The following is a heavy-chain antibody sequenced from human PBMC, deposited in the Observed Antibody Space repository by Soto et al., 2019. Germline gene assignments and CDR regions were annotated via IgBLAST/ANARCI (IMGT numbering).Heavy chain of an antibody. D-gene: IGHD6-25*01. Sequence: QVQLVESGGGVVQPGRSLRVSCAASGFTCSIYAMHWVRQAPGTGLEGVAVISYDGTKTYYADSVKGRFTISRDNSKNTVYLQINSLRDEDPAGYYWAKDRGPRRQGLIDPFDYWGQGTLVTVSP. CDR3: AKDRGPRRQGLIDPFDY. V-gene: IGHV3-30*18. J-gene: IGHJ4*02. CDR2: ISYDGTKT. CDR1: GFTCSIYA.